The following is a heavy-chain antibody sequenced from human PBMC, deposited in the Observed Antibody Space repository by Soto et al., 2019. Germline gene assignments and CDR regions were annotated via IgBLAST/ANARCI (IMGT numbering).Heavy chain of an antibody. D-gene: IGHD2-2*01. CDR1: GYTFTSYY. V-gene: IGHV1-46*01. J-gene: IGHJ5*02. CDR3: ARDPLNCSSTSCYPNNWFDP. Sequence: ASVKVSCKASGYTFTSYYMHWVRQAPGQGLEWMGIINPSGGSTSYAQKFQGRVTMTRDTSTSTVYMELSSLRSEDTAVYYCARDPLNCSSTSCYPNNWFDPWGQGPLVTVSS. CDR2: INPSGGST.